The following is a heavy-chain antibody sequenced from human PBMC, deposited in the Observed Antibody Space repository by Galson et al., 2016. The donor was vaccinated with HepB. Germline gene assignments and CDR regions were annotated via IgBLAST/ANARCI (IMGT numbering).Heavy chain of an antibody. CDR1: GGSFSGYY. CDR2: INHSGRT. V-gene: IGHV4-34*01. J-gene: IGHJ4*02. D-gene: IGHD3-16*01. Sequence: SETLSLTCAVYGGSFSGYYWSWIRQPPEKGLEWIGEINHSGRTNYNPSLKSRVTISVDTSKDQFSLKLSSVTAADTAVYYCARGPVNYDYVWGSYERRDFDYWGQGTLVTVSS. CDR3: ARGPVNYDYVWGSYERRDFDY.